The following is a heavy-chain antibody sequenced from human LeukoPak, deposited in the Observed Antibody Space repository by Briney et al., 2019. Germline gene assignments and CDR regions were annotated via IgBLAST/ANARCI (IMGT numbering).Heavy chain of an antibody. J-gene: IGHJ6*02. CDR2: IRDSGTT. V-gene: IGHV3-48*01. CDR1: GFTFSTYP. D-gene: IGHD2-15*01. CDR3: AREKGYCSGGSCYSYGMDV. Sequence: GGSLRLSCAASGFTFSTYPMNWVRQAPGKGLEWISHIRDSGTTDYADSVKGRFTISRDNSKNTLYLQMNSLRAEDTAVYYCAREKGYCSGGSCYSYGMDVWGQGTTVTVSS.